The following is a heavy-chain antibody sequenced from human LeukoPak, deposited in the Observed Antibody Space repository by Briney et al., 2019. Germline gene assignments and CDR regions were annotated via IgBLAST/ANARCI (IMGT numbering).Heavy chain of an antibody. J-gene: IGHJ4*02. D-gene: IGHD6-19*01. CDR3: AKAGEAVAGPFDY. CDR2: IRAGGDPS. V-gene: IGHV3-23*01. CDR1: GFSFTNYS. Sequence: GGSLRLSCRASGFSFTNYSMNWVRQAPGKGLEWVSVIRAGGDPSHYADSVKGRFTISRDNSKNTLYLQMNSLRVEDTAVYYCAKAGEAVAGPFDYWGQGTLVTVSS.